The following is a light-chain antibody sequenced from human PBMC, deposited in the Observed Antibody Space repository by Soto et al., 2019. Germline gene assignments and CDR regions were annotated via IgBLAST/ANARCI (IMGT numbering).Light chain of an antibody. CDR1: QGISNY. CDR3: KNYNSALWT. Sequence: DIQMTQSPSSLSASVGDRVTITCRASQGISNYLAWYQQKPGKVPKLLIYAASTLQSGVPSRFSGSGSGTAFTLTISSLQPEDVANDYCKNYNSALWTFGKGTKVEIK. V-gene: IGKV1-27*01. J-gene: IGKJ1*01. CDR2: AAS.